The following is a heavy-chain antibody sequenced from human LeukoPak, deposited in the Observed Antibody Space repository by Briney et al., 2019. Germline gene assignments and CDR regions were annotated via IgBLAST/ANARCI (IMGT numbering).Heavy chain of an antibody. CDR2: ISSSGSTI. D-gene: IGHD3-16*02. CDR3: ASSMITFGGVIPFGY. Sequence: GGSLRLSCAASGFTFSDYYMSWIRQAPGEGLERGSYISSSGSTIYYADSVKGRFTISRDHAKNSLYLQMNSLRAEDTAVYYCASSMITFGGVIPFGYWGQGTLVTVSS. CDR1: GFTFSDYY. V-gene: IGHV3-11*01. J-gene: IGHJ4*02.